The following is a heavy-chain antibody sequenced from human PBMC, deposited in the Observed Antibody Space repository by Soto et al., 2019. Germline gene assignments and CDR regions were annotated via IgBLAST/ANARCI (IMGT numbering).Heavy chain of an antibody. CDR1: GDSISGGYS. Sequence: QLQLQESGSGPVEPSQTLSLTCAVSGDSISGGYSWTWIRQSPGKGLEWIGYVYPSGNTYYNSSLKGQVTISVDKSKNQFPLRLTSVTAADTAVYYCARVDSKAFGRGVFDLWGQGTLVTVSS. D-gene: IGHD3-9*01. V-gene: IGHV4-30-2*06. CDR2: VYPSGNT. CDR3: ARVDSKAFGRGVFDL. J-gene: IGHJ1*01.